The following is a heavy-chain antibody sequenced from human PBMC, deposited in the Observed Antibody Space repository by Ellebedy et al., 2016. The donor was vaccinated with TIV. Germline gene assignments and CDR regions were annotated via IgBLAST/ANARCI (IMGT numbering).Heavy chain of an antibody. Sequence: ASVKVSXXASGYTFTKFALHWVRQAPGQGLEWMGWINTGTGNTKYSQRFQSRLTITRDTSATTVYMELSSLKSEDTALYFCARLDFWGQGTLITVSS. CDR1: GYTFTKFA. J-gene: IGHJ4*02. CDR3: ARLDF. D-gene: IGHD2/OR15-2a*01. V-gene: IGHV1-3*04. CDR2: INTGTGNT.